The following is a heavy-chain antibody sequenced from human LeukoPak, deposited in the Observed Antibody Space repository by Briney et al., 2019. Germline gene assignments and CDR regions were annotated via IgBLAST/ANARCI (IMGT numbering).Heavy chain of an antibody. CDR3: AREKFHDYNLDL. Sequence: GGSLRLSCAASGFTFSAYWMHWVRQVPGQGLVWVSRINSDGSSTTYADSVKGRFTISRDDAKNTVFLQMSSLRAEDTAVYYCAREKFHDYNLDLWGLGTLVTVSS. CDR1: GFTFSAYW. CDR2: INSDGSST. V-gene: IGHV3-74*03. J-gene: IGHJ1*01. D-gene: IGHD3-10*01.